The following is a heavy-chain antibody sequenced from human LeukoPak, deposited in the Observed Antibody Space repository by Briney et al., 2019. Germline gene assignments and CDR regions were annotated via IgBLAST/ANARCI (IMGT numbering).Heavy chain of an antibody. J-gene: IGHJ4*01. V-gene: IGHV3-11*01. CDR2: ISSSGNTI. CDR1: GFTFSDYY. CDR3: ARGVDRWNYFDY. Sequence: PGGSLRLSCAASGFTFSDYYMTWIRQAPGKGLEWVSYISSSGNTIYYADSVKGRFTISRDNSMNTLSLQMSSLRAEDTAVYYCARGVDRWNYFDYWGHGTLVTVSS. D-gene: IGHD4-23*01.